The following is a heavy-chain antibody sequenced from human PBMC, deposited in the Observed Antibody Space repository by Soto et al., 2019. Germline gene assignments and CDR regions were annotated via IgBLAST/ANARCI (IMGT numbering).Heavy chain of an antibody. D-gene: IGHD6-19*01. V-gene: IGHV1-58*02. CDR2: IVVGSGNT. CDR3: AAENGSGWSDSP. J-gene: IGHJ5*02. Sequence: SVKVSCKASGFTFTSPAMQWVRQARGQRLEWIGWIVVGSGNTNYAQKFQERVTITRDMSTSTAYMELSSLRSEDTAVYYCAAENGSGWSDSPWGQGTLVTVSS. CDR1: GFTFTSPA.